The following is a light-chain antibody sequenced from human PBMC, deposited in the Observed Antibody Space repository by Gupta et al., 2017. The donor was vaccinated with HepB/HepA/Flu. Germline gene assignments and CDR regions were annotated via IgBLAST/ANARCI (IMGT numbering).Light chain of an antibody. J-gene: IGLJ1*01. CDR3: QSYDSTLSISV. CDR1: SSNLGAGYA. Sequence: QSVLTPPPSVSGAPGQRVTISCTGSSSNLGAGYATHWYQQIPGTAPRLLIYDKNKRPAGVPDRFSGSKSGTSASLAISGLLAEDEGDYYCQSYDSTLSISVFGTGTKFTVL. V-gene: IGLV1-40*01. CDR2: DKN.